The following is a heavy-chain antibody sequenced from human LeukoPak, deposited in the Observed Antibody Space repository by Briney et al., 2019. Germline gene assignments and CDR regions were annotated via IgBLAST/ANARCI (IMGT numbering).Heavy chain of an antibody. D-gene: IGHD3-10*01. Sequence: SVKVSCKASGCAFTSYAISWVRQAPGQGLEWMGGIIPIFGTANYEQKFQGRVTITADESKSTAYMELSSPRSEDTAVYYCARNAIRGVIIPNWFDPWGQGTLVTVSS. V-gene: IGHV1-69*13. J-gene: IGHJ5*02. CDR1: GCAFTSYA. CDR2: IIPIFGTA. CDR3: ARNAIRGVIIPNWFDP.